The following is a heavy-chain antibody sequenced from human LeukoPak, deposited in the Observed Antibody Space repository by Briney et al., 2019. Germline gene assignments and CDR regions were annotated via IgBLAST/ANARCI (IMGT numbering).Heavy chain of an antibody. D-gene: IGHD5-12*01. Sequence: GGSLRLSCAASGFTFSSYSMNWVRQAPGKGLEWVSSIRSSSSYIYYADSVKGRFTISRDNAKNSLYLQMNSLRAEDTAVYYCARDRLARGYDPQSNYYYYGMDVWGQGTTVTVSS. CDR3: ARDRLARGYDPQSNYYYYGMDV. CDR1: GFTFSSYS. J-gene: IGHJ6*02. CDR2: IRSSSSYI. V-gene: IGHV3-21*01.